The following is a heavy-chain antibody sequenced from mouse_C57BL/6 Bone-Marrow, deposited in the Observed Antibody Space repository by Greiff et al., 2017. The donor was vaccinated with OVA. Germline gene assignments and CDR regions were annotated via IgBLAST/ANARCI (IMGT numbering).Heavy chain of an antibody. D-gene: IGHD1-1*01. CDR1: GFTFSSYA. CDR3: ARKISYYYGSSLYAMDY. V-gene: IGHV5-4*01. CDR2: ISDGGSYT. Sequence: EVQVVESGGGLVKPGGSLKLSCAASGFTFSSYAMSWVRQTPEKRLEWVATISDGGSYTYYPDNVKGRFTISRDNAKNNLYLQMSHLKSEDTAMYYCARKISYYYGSSLYAMDYWGQGTSVTVSS. J-gene: IGHJ4*01.